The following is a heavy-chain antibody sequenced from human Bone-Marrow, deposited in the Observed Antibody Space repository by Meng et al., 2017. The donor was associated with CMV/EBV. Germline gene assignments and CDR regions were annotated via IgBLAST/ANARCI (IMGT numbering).Heavy chain of an antibody. V-gene: IGHV3-30*02. CDR2: IRYDGINK. CDR1: GFTFSNSG. D-gene: IGHD1/OR15-1a*01. CDR3: AKEAPYNWNTFDI. Sequence: GESLKISCAASGFTFSNSGIHWVRQAPGKGLEWVAFIRYDGINKYYADSVKGRFTISRDNSKNTLYLQMNSLRAEDTAVYYCAKEAPYNWNTFDIWGQGTMVTVSS. J-gene: IGHJ3*02.